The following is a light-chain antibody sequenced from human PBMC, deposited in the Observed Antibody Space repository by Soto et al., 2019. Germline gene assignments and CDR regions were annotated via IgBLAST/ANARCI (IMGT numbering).Light chain of an antibody. CDR3: QQYGSSPRT. V-gene: IGKV3-20*01. CDR2: GAS. CDR1: RGVSANY. J-gene: IGKJ1*01. Sequence: ENLLTQSPGTLSLSPGEGATLSCRASRGVSANYLAWYQQKPGQAPTLLIYGASIRAAGIPDRFSGSGSGTDFTLTIRRLEPDDFAVYYCQQYGSSPRTFGQGTRWISN.